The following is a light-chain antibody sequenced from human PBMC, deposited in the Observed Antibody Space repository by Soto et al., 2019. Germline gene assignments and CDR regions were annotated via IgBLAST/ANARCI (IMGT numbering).Light chain of an antibody. Sequence: DIEGTQIPAAVSATDGDRITMTARASQRISRWLAWYRQXPGRAPKLLIYAASNLQSGVPSRCSGSGSGTDFTLTITCLQAEYSASIHYQPAYTSPFTFGPGTMDIK. J-gene: IGKJ3*01. CDR1: QRISRW. CDR3: QPAYTSPFT. V-gene: IGKV1-12*01. CDR2: AAS.